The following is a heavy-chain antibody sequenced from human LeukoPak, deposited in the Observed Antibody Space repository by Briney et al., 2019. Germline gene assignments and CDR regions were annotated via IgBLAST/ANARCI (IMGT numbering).Heavy chain of an antibody. CDR2: IKSKTDGGTT. J-gene: IGHJ6*02. V-gene: IGHV3-15*01. Sequence: PGGSLRLSCAASGFTFSNAWMSWVRQAPGKGLEWVGRIKSKTDGGTTDYAAPVKGRFTISRDDSKNTLYLQMNSLKTEDTAVYYCTMRFGEVMAYYYYGMDVWGQGTTVTVSS. CDR1: GFTFSNAW. D-gene: IGHD3-16*01. CDR3: TMRFGEVMAYYYYGMDV.